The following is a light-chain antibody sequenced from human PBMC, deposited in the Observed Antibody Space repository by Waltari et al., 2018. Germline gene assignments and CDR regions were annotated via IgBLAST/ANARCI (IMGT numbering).Light chain of an antibody. CDR1: QSISSY. V-gene: IGKV1-39*01. CDR2: AAS. J-gene: IGKJ2*03. CDR3: QQSYSTPYS. Sequence: DIQMTQSPSSLSASVGDRVTITCRASQSISSYLNWYQQKPGKAPKLLIYAASSLQSGVPSRFSSSGSGTDFTLTISSLHPEDFATYYCQQSYSTPYSFGQGTKLDIK.